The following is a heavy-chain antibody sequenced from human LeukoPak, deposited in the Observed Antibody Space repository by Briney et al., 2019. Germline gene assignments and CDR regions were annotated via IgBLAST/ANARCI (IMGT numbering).Heavy chain of an antibody. CDR2: ISGSSSYI. CDR3: AREGYGDYHFDY. V-gene: IGHV3-21*01. Sequence: GGSLRLSCAASGFTFSGYSMNWVRQAPGKGLEWVSSISGSSSYIYYADSLKGRFTISRDNAKNSLYLQINSLRAEDTAVYYCAREGYGDYHFDYWGQGSLVTVSS. J-gene: IGHJ4*02. D-gene: IGHD4-17*01. CDR1: GFTFSGYS.